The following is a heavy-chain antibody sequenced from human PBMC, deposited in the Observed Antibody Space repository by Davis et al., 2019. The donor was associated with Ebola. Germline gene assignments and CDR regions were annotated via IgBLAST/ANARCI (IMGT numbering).Heavy chain of an antibody. V-gene: IGHV4-34*01. CDR2: INHSGNT. CDR3: ARGPPNLMVRGVIFDY. J-gene: IGHJ4*02. Sequence: MPGGSLRLSCAVYGGSFSGYYWSWIRQPPGKGLEWIGEINHSGNTNYNPPLKSRVTISVDTSKNQFSLKLSSVTAADTAVYYCARGPPNLMVRGVIFDYWGQGTLVTVSS. CDR1: GGSFSGYY. D-gene: IGHD3-10*01.